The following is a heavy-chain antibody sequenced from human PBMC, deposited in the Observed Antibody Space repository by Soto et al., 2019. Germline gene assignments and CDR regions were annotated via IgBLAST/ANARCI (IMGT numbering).Heavy chain of an antibody. D-gene: IGHD3-3*01. CDR3: TTDPITIFGVVISY. Sequence: NPGGSLRLSCAASGFTFSNAWMSWVRQAPGKGLEWVGRIKSKTDGGTTDYAAPVKGRFTISRDDSKNTLYLQMNSLKTEDTAVYYCTTDPITIFGVVISYWGQGTLVTVS. V-gene: IGHV3-15*01. CDR1: GFTFSNAW. J-gene: IGHJ4*02. CDR2: IKSKTDGGTT.